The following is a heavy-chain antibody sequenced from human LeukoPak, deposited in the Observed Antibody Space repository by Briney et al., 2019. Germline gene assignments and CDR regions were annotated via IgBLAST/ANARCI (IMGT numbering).Heavy chain of an antibody. J-gene: IGHJ6*03. CDR1: GFTFSSYT. V-gene: IGHV3-48*04. CDR3: ARVGSSSKYYYYMDV. D-gene: IGHD3-10*01. CDR2: ITSSGGTV. Sequence: GGSLRLSCAASGFTFSSYTMNWVRQAPGKGLEWVSYITSSGGTVYYADSVKGRFTISRDNAKNSLYLQMQSPTAEDTAVYFCARVGSSSKYYYYMDVWGKGTTVTVSS.